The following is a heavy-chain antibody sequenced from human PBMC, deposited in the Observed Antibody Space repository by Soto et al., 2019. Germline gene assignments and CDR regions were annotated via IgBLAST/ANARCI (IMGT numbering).Heavy chain of an antibody. CDR1: GFTFSSYG. CDR2: IWYDGSNK. Sequence: VGSLRLSCAASGFTFSSYGMHWVRQAPGKGLEWVAVIWYDGSNKYYADSVKGRFTISRDNSKNMLYLQMNSLRAEDTAVYYCGRIRFEVATGPLNKGGRETRFTFS. CDR3: GRIRFEVATGPLNK. D-gene: IGHD2-21*01. J-gene: IGHJ2*01. V-gene: IGHV3-33*01.